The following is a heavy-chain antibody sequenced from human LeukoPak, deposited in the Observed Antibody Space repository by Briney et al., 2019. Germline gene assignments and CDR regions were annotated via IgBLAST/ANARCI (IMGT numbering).Heavy chain of an antibody. Sequence: AGGSLRLSCAASGLAFSADKMHWVRQAPRKGLVWVSRTSTDGYTTDYADFVQGRFTASRDNTKNTWSLEMNSLRAEDTAVYYCVVGGSPGYWGQGTLVTVSS. CDR2: TSTDGYTT. CDR1: GLAFSADK. V-gene: IGHV3-74*01. D-gene: IGHD2-15*01. CDR3: VVGGSPGY. J-gene: IGHJ4*02.